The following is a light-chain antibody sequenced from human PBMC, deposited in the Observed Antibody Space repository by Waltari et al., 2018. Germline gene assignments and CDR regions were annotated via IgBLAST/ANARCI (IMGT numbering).Light chain of an antibody. J-gene: IGKJ4*01. Sequence: DTVLTQSPDTLSLSPGERATLSSRASQSVSNYLAWYQQKPGQAPRLLIYGASNRATGIPARFSGSGSGTDFTLTISSLEPEDFAVYYCQQRSNWPLTFGGGTKVEIK. CDR3: QQRSNWPLT. CDR2: GAS. V-gene: IGKV3-11*01. CDR1: QSVSNY.